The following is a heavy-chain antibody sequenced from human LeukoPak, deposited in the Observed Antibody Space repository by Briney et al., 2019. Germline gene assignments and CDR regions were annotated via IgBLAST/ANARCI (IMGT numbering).Heavy chain of an antibody. J-gene: IGHJ4*02. CDR2: ISYDGSNK. D-gene: IGHD1-1*01. CDR1: GFTFSSYA. CDR3: AKDPVLEHDY. Sequence: GGSLRLSCAASGFTFSSYAVHWVRQAPGKGLEWVAVISYDGSNKYYADSVKGRFTISRDNSKNTLYLQMNSLRAEDTAVYYCAKDPVLEHDYWAREPWSPSPQ. V-gene: IGHV3-30-3*01.